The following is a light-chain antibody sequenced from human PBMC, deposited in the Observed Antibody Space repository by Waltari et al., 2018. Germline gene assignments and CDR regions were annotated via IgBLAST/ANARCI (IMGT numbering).Light chain of an antibody. V-gene: IGKV3-20*01. CDR1: QYIDF. Sequence: EIVLTQSPGTLSLSPGDTATLSFRATQYIDFLAWYQQKPGQRPRLLIFSSSTRTTGIPDRLSGRGFGTDFTLTISRLEPEDFAVYYCQYYGDSPNTFGQGTKL. CDR3: QYYGDSPNT. CDR2: SSS. J-gene: IGKJ2*01.